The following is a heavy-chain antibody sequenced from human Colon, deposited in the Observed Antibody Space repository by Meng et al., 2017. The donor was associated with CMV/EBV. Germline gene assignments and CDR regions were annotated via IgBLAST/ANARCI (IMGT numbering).Heavy chain of an antibody. J-gene: IGHJ4*02. CDR3: ARGVGHATNNSLDH. CDR2: VYYSGSA. Sequence: GSLRLSCTVSGDSLRDHYWSWIRQPPGKGLEWMGYVYYSGSATYSPSLSSRITISVDTSRNQISLKLRSVTAADTAMYFCARGVGHATNNSLDHWGQGTLVTVSS. V-gene: IGHV4-59*11. CDR1: GDSLRDHY. D-gene: IGHD1-1*01.